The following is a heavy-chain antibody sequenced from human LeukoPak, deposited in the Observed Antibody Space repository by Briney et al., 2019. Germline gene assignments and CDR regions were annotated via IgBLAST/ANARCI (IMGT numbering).Heavy chain of an antibody. J-gene: IGHJ4*02. CDR3: ARHGHSHCYDY. CDR1: GGSITSYY. Sequence: SETLSLTCTVSGGSITSYYWSWLRQPPGKGLECIGFIYYSGSTHYKSSLHSRVTISVDTSRNQFSLRLSSVTAADTAVYYCARHGHSHCYDYWGQGTLVTVSS. CDR2: IYYSGST. D-gene: IGHD5-18*01. V-gene: IGHV4-59*08.